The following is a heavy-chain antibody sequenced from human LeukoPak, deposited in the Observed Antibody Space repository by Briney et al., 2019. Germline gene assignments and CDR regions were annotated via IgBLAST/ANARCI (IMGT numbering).Heavy chain of an antibody. CDR3: ARTTSIVVGSSGFDY. J-gene: IGHJ4*02. CDR1: GYTFTGYY. Sequence: ASVKVSCKASGYTFTGYYMHWVGQAPGQGGEWMGRINPNSGGTNYAQKFQGRVTMTRDTSISTAYMALSRLRSDDTAVYYCARTTSIVVGSSGFDYWGQGTLVTVSS. CDR2: INPNSGGT. V-gene: IGHV1-2*06. D-gene: IGHD2-15*01.